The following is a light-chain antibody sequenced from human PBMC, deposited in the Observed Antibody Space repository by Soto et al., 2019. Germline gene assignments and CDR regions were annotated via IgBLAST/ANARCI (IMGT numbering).Light chain of an antibody. V-gene: IGKV1-39*01. Sequence: DIQMTQSPSSLSASVGDRVIITCRASQTISSHLNWYQQKPGKAPNLLVYAASSLQSGVPSRFTGSGSGTDFTLTISSLQPEDFATYYCQQYNSYSTWTFGQGTKVDIK. CDR3: QQYNSYSTWT. CDR1: QTISSH. CDR2: AAS. J-gene: IGKJ1*01.